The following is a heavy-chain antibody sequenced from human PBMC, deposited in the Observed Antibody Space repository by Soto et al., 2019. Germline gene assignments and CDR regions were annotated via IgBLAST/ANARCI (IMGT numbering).Heavy chain of an antibody. D-gene: IGHD2-21*01. J-gene: IGHJ4*02. CDR1: GFTFSHFA. Sequence: QVQLVESGGSVVQPGRSLRLSCAASGFTFSHFAMHWVRQPAGKGLEWVSIISHDGSTKHYAGSVQGRFTISRDNPKNILVLQMNSLGTQHTAVYFGSRGGLEVSICAGNCYTVDYWGPGALVTVSS. CDR2: ISHDGSTK. V-gene: IGHV3-33*01. CDR3: SRGGLEVSICAGNCYTVDY.